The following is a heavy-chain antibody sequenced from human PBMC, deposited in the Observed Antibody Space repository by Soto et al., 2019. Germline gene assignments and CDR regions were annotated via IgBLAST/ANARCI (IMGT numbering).Heavy chain of an antibody. Sequence: EVQLLESGGGLVQPGGSLRRSCAGYGFTFSSCPMRWVRQARGKGLEWGSAISGSGGSTYYADSVKGRCSISRDNAKNTLYLQMNSLRAEDTAVYYCARRGSGSYYDYWGQGTLVTVSS. CDR1: GFTFSSCP. J-gene: IGHJ4*02. D-gene: IGHD1-26*01. CDR3: ARRGSGSYYDY. CDR2: ISGSGGST. V-gene: IGHV3-23*01.